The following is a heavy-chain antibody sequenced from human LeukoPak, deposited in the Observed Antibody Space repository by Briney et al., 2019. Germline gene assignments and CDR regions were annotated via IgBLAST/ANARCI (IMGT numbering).Heavy chain of an antibody. Sequence: SVKVSCKASGGTFSSYTISWVRQAPGQGLEWMGRIIPILGIANYAQKFQGRVTMTRDTSTSTVYMELSSLRSEDTAVYYCARGEVIVYPGDPWGQGTLVTVSS. CDR3: ARGEVIVYPGDP. V-gene: IGHV1-69*02. J-gene: IGHJ5*02. CDR1: GGTFSSYT. CDR2: IIPILGIA. D-gene: IGHD2-21*01.